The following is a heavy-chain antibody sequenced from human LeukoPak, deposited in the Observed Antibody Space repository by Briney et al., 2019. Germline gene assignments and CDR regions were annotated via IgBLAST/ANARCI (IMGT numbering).Heavy chain of an antibody. V-gene: IGHV3-7*03. Sequence: GGSLRLSCAASVFTFSSHWMSWVRQAPGEGLEWVANIKSDGSTKYYVDSVKGRFTISRDNAESSLYLQMNSLRAEDTAVYYCARIGSASTNWFDPWGQGTLVTVSS. CDR2: IKSDGSTK. CDR3: ARIGSASTNWFDP. CDR1: VFTFSSHW. J-gene: IGHJ5*02. D-gene: IGHD1-1*01.